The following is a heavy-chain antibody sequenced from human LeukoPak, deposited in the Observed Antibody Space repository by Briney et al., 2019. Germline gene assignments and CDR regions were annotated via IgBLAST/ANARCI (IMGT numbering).Heavy chain of an antibody. V-gene: IGHV1-18*01. CDR3: ATWAETPYYYYGMDV. Sequence: ASVKVSCKASGYSFTSYGITWVRQAPGQGLEWMGWINPYNGNTNYAQKLQGRVTMTEDTSTDTAYMELSSLRSEDTAVYYCATWAETPYYYYGMDVWGQGTTVTVSS. J-gene: IGHJ6*02. CDR2: INPYNGNT. CDR1: GYSFTSYG. D-gene: IGHD1-26*01.